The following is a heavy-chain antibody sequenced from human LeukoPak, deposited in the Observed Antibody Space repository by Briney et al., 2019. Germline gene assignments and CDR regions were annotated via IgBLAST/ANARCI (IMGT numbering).Heavy chain of an antibody. CDR2: ISAYNGNT. J-gene: IGHJ4*02. CDR3: ARDLLSGYYDSSGYSDY. V-gene: IGHV1-18*01. Sequence: ASVKVSCKASGYTFTSYGISWVRQAPGQGLEWMGWISAYNGNTNYAQKLQGRVTMTTDTSTSTAYTELRSLRSDDTAVYYCARDLLSGYYDSSGYSDYWGQGTLVTVSS. CDR1: GYTFTSYG. D-gene: IGHD3-22*01.